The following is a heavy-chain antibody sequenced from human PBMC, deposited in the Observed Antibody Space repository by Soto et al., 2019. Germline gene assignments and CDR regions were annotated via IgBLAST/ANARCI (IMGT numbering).Heavy chain of an antibody. D-gene: IGHD2-2*01. J-gene: IGHJ6*02. CDR1: GGTFSSYA. Sequence: QVQLVQSGAEVQKPGSSVKVSCKASGGTFSSYAISWVRQAPGQGLEWMGGIIPIFGTANYAQKFQGRVTSTAAESTGTAYMELSSLRTEDTAVYYCARGYCISTGCSMWYVGYYGMDVWGQGTTVTVSS. CDR3: ARGYCISTGCSMWYVGYYGMDV. CDR2: IIPIFGTA. V-gene: IGHV1-69*12.